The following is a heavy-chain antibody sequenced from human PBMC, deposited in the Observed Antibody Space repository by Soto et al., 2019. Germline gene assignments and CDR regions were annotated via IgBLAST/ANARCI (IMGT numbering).Heavy chain of an antibody. Sequence: QVQLVESGGGVVQPGRSLRLSCAASGFTFSNYGMHWVRQAPGKGLERVAVILNDGSNRYHADSVKDRVTISRDNSKNTLYLQMNSLRAEDTAVYYCARDDEYSGNGMDVWGRGTTVTVS. J-gene: IGHJ6*02. CDR3: ARDDEYSGNGMDV. CDR1: GFTFSNYG. CDR2: ILNDGSNR. D-gene: IGHD3-10*01. V-gene: IGHV3-33*01.